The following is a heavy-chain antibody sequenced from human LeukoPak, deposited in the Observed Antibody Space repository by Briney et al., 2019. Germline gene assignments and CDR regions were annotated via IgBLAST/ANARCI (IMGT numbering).Heavy chain of an antibody. CDR3: ARTIGSYTTGWYNIDY. CDR2: IYSGDSDT. Sequence: GEPLKISCKGSGYSFTNYWIAWVRQMPGKGLEWMGIIYSGDSDTRYSPSFQGQVTISADKSITTAFLQWSSLKASDTAIYYCARTIGSYTTGWYNIDYWGQGTLVTVSS. J-gene: IGHJ4*02. CDR1: GYSFTNYW. D-gene: IGHD6-19*01. V-gene: IGHV5-51*01.